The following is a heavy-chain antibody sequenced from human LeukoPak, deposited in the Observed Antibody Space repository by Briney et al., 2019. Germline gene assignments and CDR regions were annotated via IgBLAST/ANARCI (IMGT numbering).Heavy chain of an antibody. V-gene: IGHV1-2*02. CDR3: ARVLLNVKIVGQPDAFHI. Sequence: ASVKVSCKASGYTFTGYYMHWLRQAPGQGLEWMGWINPNSGGTNYAQKFQGRVSMTRDTSISTAYMEMSRLTSGDTAIYYCARVLLNVKIVGQPDAFHIWGQGTVVTVSS. CDR2: INPNSGGT. J-gene: IGHJ3*02. D-gene: IGHD1-26*01. CDR1: GYTFTGYY.